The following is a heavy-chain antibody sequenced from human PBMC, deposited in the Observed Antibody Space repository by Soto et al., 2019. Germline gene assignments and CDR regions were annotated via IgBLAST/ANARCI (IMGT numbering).Heavy chain of an antibody. Sequence: GELMKNWSNGSGDSFTSYCIGWVRKMHGKGLEWMGIIYPGDSDTRYSPSFQGQVTISADKSVTTAYLQWSSLKASDTAMYYCARLHNYDHSGSSEGLGIWGQGTLLTGPS. CDR3: ARLHNYDHSGSSEGLGI. CDR1: GDSFTSYC. J-gene: IGHJ4*02. D-gene: IGHD3-22*01. CDR2: IYPGDSDT. V-gene: IGHV5-51*01.